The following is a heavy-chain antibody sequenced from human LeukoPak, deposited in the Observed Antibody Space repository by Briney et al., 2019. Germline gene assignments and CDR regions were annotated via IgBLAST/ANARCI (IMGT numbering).Heavy chain of an antibody. D-gene: IGHD3-22*01. CDR3: ARDGVSYYYASSGGYYFDY. J-gene: IGHJ4*02. CDR2: ISSSGSTI. V-gene: IGHV3-48*03. Sequence: PGGSLTLTCAASGFTFSSYEMNWVRQAPGKGLEWVSYISSSGSTIYYADSVKGRFTISRDNAKNSLYLQMNSLRAEDTAVYYCARDGVSYYYASSGGYYFDYWGQGTLVTVSS. CDR1: GFTFSSYE.